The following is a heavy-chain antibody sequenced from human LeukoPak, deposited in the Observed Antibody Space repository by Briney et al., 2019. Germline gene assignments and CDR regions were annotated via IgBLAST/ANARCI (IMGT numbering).Heavy chain of an antibody. J-gene: IGHJ4*02. CDR2: LKQDGSEK. CDR1: GFTFTSSW. D-gene: IGHD6-6*01. Sequence: GGSLRLSCAASGFTFTSSWMSWPRHAPGKGLEGVADLKQDGSEKYYVGSVNGRFPISRDNDKNSLYLQMDSLRAEDTAVYHCARDGPYSSSATHPCWGQGTLVTVSS. CDR3: ARDGPYSSSATHPC. V-gene: IGHV3-7*03.